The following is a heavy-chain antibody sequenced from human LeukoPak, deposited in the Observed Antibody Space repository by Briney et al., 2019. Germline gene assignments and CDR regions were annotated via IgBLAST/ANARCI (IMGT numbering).Heavy chain of an antibody. Sequence: SETLSLTCTVAGGSISSYYWSWIRQPAGRGLEWIGRIYSSGSTDYNPSLKSRVTMSVDTSKNQFSLKLSSVIAADTAVYHCARDNSSTSYYYSYMDVWGKGTTVTVSS. CDR2: IYSSGST. D-gene: IGHD2-2*01. CDR1: GGSISSYY. V-gene: IGHV4-4*07. CDR3: ARDNSSTSYYYSYMDV. J-gene: IGHJ6*03.